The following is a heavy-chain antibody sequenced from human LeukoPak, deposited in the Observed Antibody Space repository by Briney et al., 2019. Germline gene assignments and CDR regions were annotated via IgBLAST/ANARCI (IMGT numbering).Heavy chain of an antibody. D-gene: IGHD4-11*01. V-gene: IGHV4-59*08. J-gene: IGHJ4*02. CDR3: ARQGYSDYYFDY. CDR2: IYYSGST. CDR1: GGSISSYY. Sequence: SETLSLTCTVSGGSISSYYWSWIRQPPGKGLEWIGYIYYSGSTNYSPSLKSRVTISVDTSKNHFSLKLNSVTAADTALYYCARQGYSDYYFDYWGQGTLVTVSS.